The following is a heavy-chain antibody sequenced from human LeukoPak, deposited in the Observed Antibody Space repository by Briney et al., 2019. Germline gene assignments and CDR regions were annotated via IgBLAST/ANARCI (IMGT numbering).Heavy chain of an antibody. D-gene: IGHD5-12*01. V-gene: IGHV1-2*02. J-gene: IGHJ4*02. CDR1: GYTFIDYY. Sequence: VKVSCKASGYTFIDYYIHWARQAPGQGLEWMGLINPNSGGTNYAQKFQGRVTMTRDTSITTAYMELSRLGSDDTAMYYCARAYTGFEAFDYWGQGTLVTVSS. CDR3: ARAYTGFEAFDY. CDR2: INPNSGGT.